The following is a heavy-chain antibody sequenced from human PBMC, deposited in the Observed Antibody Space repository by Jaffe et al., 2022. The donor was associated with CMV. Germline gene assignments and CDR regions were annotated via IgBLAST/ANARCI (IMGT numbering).Heavy chain of an antibody. CDR3: ARWGLGTVVTGFDY. Sequence: QVQLQESGPGLVKPSETLSLTCTVSGGSISSYYWSWIRQPPGKGLEWIGYIYYSGSTNYNPSLKSRVTISVDTSKNQFSLKLSSVTAADTAVYYCARWGLGTVVTGFDYWGQGTLVTVSS. D-gene: IGHD2-15*01. J-gene: IGHJ4*02. CDR1: GGSISSYY. V-gene: IGHV4-59*01. CDR2: IYYSGST.